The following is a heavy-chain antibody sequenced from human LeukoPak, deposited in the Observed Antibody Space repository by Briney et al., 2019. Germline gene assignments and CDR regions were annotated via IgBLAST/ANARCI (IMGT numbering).Heavy chain of an antibody. CDR2: VPASWKS. J-gene: IGHJ4*02. CDR3: ARGLRVAVAGYYFDS. D-gene: IGHD6-19*01. V-gene: IGHV4-4*07. Sequence: PSETLSLTCTISGGSIGPFFWTWIRQSAGKGLECIGRVPASWKSYYNPSLKSRLTMSLDESKNQFSLRLNSVTAADTAVYYCARGLRVAVAGYYFDSWGQGILVTVPS. CDR1: GGSIGPFF.